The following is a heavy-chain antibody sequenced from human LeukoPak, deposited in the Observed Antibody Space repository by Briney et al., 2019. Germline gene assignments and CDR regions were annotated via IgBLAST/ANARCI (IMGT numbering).Heavy chain of an antibody. D-gene: IGHD5-12*01. CDR2: ISPDSNYK. CDR3: VRGGYRGFDYEY. Sequence: GGSLRVSCAASGFTFSTYSMNWLRLAPGKGVEWVSSISPDSNYKYYVDSVKGRFTISRDNAKSSLYLQMNSLRAEDTAVYYCVRGGYRGFDYEYWGQGTLVTVSS. CDR1: GFTFSTYS. V-gene: IGHV3-21*01. J-gene: IGHJ4*02.